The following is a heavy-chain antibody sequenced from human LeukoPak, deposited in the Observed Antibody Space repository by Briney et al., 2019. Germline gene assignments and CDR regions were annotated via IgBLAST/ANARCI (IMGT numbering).Heavy chain of an antibody. Sequence: SETLSLTCTVPGGSISSSSYFWGWIRQPPGKGLEWIGSIYYSGSTSYSPSLKSRVTISVDTSKSQFSLKLSSVTAADTAVYYCARDRRRDGYNFDIWGQGTLVTVSS. CDR2: IYYSGST. J-gene: IGHJ4*02. D-gene: IGHD5-24*01. CDR3: ARDRRRDGYNFDI. V-gene: IGHV4-39*07. CDR1: GGSISSSSYF.